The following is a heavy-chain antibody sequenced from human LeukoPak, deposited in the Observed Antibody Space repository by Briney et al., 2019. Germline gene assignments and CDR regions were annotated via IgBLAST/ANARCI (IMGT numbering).Heavy chain of an antibody. CDR1: GYTFTGYY. Sequence: ASVKVSCKASGYTFTGYYMHWVRQAPGQGLEWMGWINPNSGGTNYAQKFQGRVTMTRDTSISTAYMELSRLRSDDTAVYYCARVGVYAINVGWFDPWGQGTLVTVSS. V-gene: IGHV1-2*02. J-gene: IGHJ5*02. CDR2: INPNSGGT. D-gene: IGHD2-8*01. CDR3: ARVGVYAINVGWFDP.